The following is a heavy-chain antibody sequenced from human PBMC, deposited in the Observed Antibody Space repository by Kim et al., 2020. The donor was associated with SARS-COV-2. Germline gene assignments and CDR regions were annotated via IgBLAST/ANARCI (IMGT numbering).Heavy chain of an antibody. D-gene: IGHD5-12*01. CDR3: ARDRGASYNYEGIDY. J-gene: IGHJ4*02. V-gene: IGHV3-30*01. Sequence: ADPVKGRFTISRDNSMDTLYRQMNSLRAEDTAVYYCARDRGASYNYEGIDYWGQGTLVTVSS.